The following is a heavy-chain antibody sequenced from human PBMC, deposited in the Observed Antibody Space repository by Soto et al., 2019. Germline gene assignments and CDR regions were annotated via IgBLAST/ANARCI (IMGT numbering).Heavy chain of an antibody. CDR3: AKRIGGSSSSDWVLEL. CDR1: GFTFSNYG. J-gene: IGHJ2*01. Sequence: QVQLVESGGGVVQPGRSLRLSCAASGFTFSNYGMHWVRQAPGKGLEWVAVQAYDGDNKFYADSVKGRFTISRDNSKNTLYLQLNNLRAEDTAGYYCAKRIGGSSSSDWVLELWCRGTLVSVSS. D-gene: IGHD6-6*01. V-gene: IGHV3-30*18. CDR2: QAYDGDNK.